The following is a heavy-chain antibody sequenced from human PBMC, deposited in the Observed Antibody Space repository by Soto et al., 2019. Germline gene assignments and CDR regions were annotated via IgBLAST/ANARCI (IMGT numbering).Heavy chain of an antibody. Sequence: QVQLVQSGAEVKKPGASVKVSCKASGYRFNTNGISWVRQAPGQGLEWMGWISAKNDNAKYAQNFQGRVTMTTDTSTNTGYMELRSLRSDDTAVYYCAREYCSGGSCYGTDYWGQGTLVTVSS. CDR3: AREYCSGGSCYGTDY. CDR2: ISAKNDNA. CDR1: GYRFNTNG. D-gene: IGHD2-15*01. V-gene: IGHV1-18*01. J-gene: IGHJ4*02.